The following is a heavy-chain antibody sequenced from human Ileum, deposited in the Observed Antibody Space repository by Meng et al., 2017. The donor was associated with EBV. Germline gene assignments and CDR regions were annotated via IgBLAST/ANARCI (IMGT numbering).Heavy chain of an antibody. V-gene: IGHV1-2*06. CDR1: GYTFTGYY. CDR3: VRANLGSADY. J-gene: IGHJ4*02. Sequence: QVQLVQSGAEVKKPGASVKVSCKASGYTFTGYYMHWRRQAPGQGLEWVGRITPSSGGTTYAQKFQGRVTMTRDTSISTAYMELSSLRSDDAAIYYCVRANLGSADYWGQGTLVTVSS. CDR2: ITPSSGGT. D-gene: IGHD7-27*01.